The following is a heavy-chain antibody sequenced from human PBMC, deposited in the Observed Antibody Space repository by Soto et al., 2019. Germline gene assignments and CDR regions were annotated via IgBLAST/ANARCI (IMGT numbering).Heavy chain of an antibody. CDR2: ISSSSSYI. CDR3: ARDPYSGYDHDPWEFDP. J-gene: IGHJ5*02. D-gene: IGHD5-12*01. V-gene: IGHV3-21*01. CDR1: GFTFSSYS. Sequence: PGGSLRLSCAASGFTFSSYSMNWVRQAPGKGLEWVSSISSSSSYIYYADSVKGRFTISRDNAKNSLYLQMNSLRAEDTAVYYCARDPYSGYDHDPWEFDPWGQGTLVTVSS.